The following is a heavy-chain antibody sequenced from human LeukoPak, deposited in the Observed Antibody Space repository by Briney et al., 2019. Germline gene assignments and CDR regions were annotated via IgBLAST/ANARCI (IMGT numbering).Heavy chain of an antibody. V-gene: IGHV3-48*01. CDR1: GFSFTSYS. J-gene: IGHJ5*02. CDR2: ISRDSSNI. Sequence: PGGSLRLSCAASGFSFTSYSINWVRQAPGKGLEWVSYISRDSSNIYYADSVKGRFTISRDNAKNSLYLQMNSLRPEDTAVYYCVRGSSGTAVRGISWAWFDPWGQGTLVTVSS. CDR3: VRGSSGTAVRGISWAWFDP. D-gene: IGHD3-10*01.